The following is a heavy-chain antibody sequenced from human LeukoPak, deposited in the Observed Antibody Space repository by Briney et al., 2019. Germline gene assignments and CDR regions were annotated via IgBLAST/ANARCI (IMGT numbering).Heavy chain of an antibody. V-gene: IGHV4-39*07. J-gene: IGHJ3*01. Sequence: SETLSLTCTVSGGSVSSSHYWGWIRQPPGKGLEWIGSIYYGGSTYYNASLRSRVTTSVDTSKNQFSLKLSSVTAADTAVYYCAKSTYYYDTFVNAFDFWGQGTVVTVSS. D-gene: IGHD3-22*01. CDR3: AKSTYYYDTFVNAFDF. CDR2: IYYGGST. CDR1: GGSVSSSHY.